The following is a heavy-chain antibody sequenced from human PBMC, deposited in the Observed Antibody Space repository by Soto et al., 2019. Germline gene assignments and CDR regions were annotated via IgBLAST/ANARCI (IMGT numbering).Heavy chain of an antibody. CDR1: GFTFSSYG. D-gene: IGHD3-10*01. CDR3: AKDLSEYYYGSGSYYNGRMDV. CDR2: ISYDGSNK. V-gene: IGHV3-30*18. Sequence: GGSLRLSCAASGFTFSSYGMHWVRQAPGKGLEWVAVISYDGSNKYYADSVKGRFTISRDNSKNTLYLQMNSLRAEDTAVYYCAKDLSEYYYGSGSYYNGRMDVWGQGTTVTVSS. J-gene: IGHJ6*02.